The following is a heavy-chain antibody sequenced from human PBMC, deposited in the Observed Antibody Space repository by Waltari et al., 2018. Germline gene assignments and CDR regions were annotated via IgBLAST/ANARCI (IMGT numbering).Heavy chain of an antibody. J-gene: IGHJ4*02. CDR1: GDSTSSPYW. D-gene: IGHD2-15*01. V-gene: IGHV4-4*02. CDR2: VYGGGKT. CDR3: ARDRGRGLYLDS. Sequence: QLQESGPGLVRPSGTLSLNCAVSGDSTSSPYWWSWVRQSPGKGLEWIGQVYGGGKTNYNPSFASRVTVELDTYNKKVSLKLTSATAADTAVYYCARDRGRGLYLDSWGPG.